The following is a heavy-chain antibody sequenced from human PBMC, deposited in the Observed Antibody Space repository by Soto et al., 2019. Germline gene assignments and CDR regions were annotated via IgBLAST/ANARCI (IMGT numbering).Heavy chain of an antibody. CDR2: IKEGGNDK. J-gene: IGHJ4*02. CDR3: ATHGGWRCGY. D-gene: IGHD2-21*01. V-gene: IGHV3-7*05. Sequence: GGSLRLSCAASGFGFSDDSMSWVRQAPGKGLEWVASIKEGGNDKYYVDSVKGRFTISRDNAKNSLYLQMNSLRAEDTAVYYCATHGGWRCGYWGQGALVTVSS. CDR1: GFGFSDDS.